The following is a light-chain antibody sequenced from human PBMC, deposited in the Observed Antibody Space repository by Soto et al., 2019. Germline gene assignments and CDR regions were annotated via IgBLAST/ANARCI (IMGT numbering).Light chain of an antibody. Sequence: QSVLTQPPSVSGAPGQRVTISCTGSSYNIGAGHVVHWYQQFPGRAPNLLIYGSSNRPSGVPDRFSGSKSGTSASLAITGLQAEDEADYYCQSYDNTLSASLFGGGTKVTVL. CDR2: GSS. CDR1: SYNIGAGHV. J-gene: IGLJ2*01. CDR3: QSYDNTLSASL. V-gene: IGLV1-40*01.